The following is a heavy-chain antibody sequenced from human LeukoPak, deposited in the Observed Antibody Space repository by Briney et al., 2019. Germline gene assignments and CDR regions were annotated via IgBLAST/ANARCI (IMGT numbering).Heavy chain of an antibody. V-gene: IGHV6-1*01. CDR1: GDSVSSNTAA. CDR3: AREVLRLSGWYLDS. D-gene: IGHD6-19*01. CDR2: TYYRSKWYS. J-gene: IGHJ4*02. Sequence: SQTLSLTCAISGDSVSSNTAAWNWIRQSPSRGLEWLGRTYYRSKWYSDYAVSVKSRLTVNPDTSKNQFSLHLSSVTPEDTAIYFCAREVLRLSGWYLDSWGQGTLVTVTS.